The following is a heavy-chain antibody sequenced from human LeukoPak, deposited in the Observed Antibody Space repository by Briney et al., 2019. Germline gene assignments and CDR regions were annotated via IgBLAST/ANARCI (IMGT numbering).Heavy chain of an antibody. J-gene: IGHJ4*02. V-gene: IGHV3-48*02. CDR3: ARDGYSGVPLGH. CDR2: ITSTGTTI. CDR1: GFTFSTYN. D-gene: IGHD2-15*01. Sequence: GGSLRLSCAASGFTFSTYNMNWVRQAPGKGLEWISYITSTGTTIYYADSVKGRFTISRDNAKNSLYLQLNGLRDEDTAMYYCARDGYSGVPLGHWGQGTLVTVSS.